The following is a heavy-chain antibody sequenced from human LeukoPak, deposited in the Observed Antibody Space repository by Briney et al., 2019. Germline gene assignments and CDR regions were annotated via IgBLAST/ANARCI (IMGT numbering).Heavy chain of an antibody. CDR3: ARFFYYYDSSGSNWFDP. CDR1: GGSISSYY. Sequence: SETLSLTCTVSGGSISSYYWSWIRQPAGKGLEWIGRIYTSGSNNYNPSLKSRVTISVDTSKNQFSLKLSSVTAADTAVYYCARFFYYYDSSGSNWFDPWGQGTLVTVSS. CDR2: IYTSGSN. D-gene: IGHD3-22*01. J-gene: IGHJ5*02. V-gene: IGHV4-4*07.